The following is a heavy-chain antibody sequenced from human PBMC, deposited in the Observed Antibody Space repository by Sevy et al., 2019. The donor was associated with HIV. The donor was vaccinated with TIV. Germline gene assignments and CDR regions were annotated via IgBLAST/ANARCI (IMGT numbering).Heavy chain of an antibody. CDR3: ARPTPRITRSSAAFFDY. Sequence: GGSLRLSCAASGFTFSSFAMSWVRHIPGKGLEWVSTINGRGGSAYYADSVKGRFTLSRDNSNNTVFLQMNRLRDEDTAVYYCARPTPRITRSSAAFFDYWGQGTLVSASS. J-gene: IGHJ4*02. V-gene: IGHV3-23*01. D-gene: IGHD2-15*01. CDR1: GFTFSSFA. CDR2: INGRGGSA.